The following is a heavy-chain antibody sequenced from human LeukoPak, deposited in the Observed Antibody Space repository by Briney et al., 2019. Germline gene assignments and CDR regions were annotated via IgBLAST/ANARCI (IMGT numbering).Heavy chain of an antibody. CDR1: GFTFSSYA. CDR3: TRDRRYYYGSGMRGDAFDI. CDR2: ISGSGGST. Sequence: GGSLRLSCAASGFTFSSYAMSWVRQAPGKGLEWVSAISGSGGSTYYADYVKGRFTISRDNSKNTLYLQMNSLKTEDTAVHYCTRDRRYYYGSGMRGDAFDIWGQGTMVTVSS. D-gene: IGHD3-10*01. J-gene: IGHJ3*02. V-gene: IGHV3-23*01.